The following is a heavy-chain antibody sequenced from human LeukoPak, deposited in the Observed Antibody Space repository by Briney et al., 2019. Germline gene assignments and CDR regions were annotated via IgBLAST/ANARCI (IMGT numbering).Heavy chain of an antibody. D-gene: IGHD4-17*01. CDR3: AKDGYGEDGRYYFDY. CDR2: ISWNSGSI. Sequence: PGRSLRLSCAASGFTFDDYAMHWVRQAPGKGLEWVSGISWNSGSIGYADSVKGRFTISRDNSKNTLYLQMNSLRAEDTAVYYCAKDGYGEDGRYYFDYWGQGTLVTVSS. CDR1: GFTFDDYA. V-gene: IGHV3-9*01. J-gene: IGHJ4*02.